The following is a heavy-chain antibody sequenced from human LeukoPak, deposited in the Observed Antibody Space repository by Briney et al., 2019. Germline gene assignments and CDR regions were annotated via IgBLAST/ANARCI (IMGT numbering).Heavy chain of an antibody. V-gene: IGHV1-69*05. CDR3: ASIASMTTVGLDP. CDR1: GGTFSSYA. Sequence: SVKVSCKASGGTFSSYAISWVRQAPGQGLEWMGGIIPIFGTANYAQKFQGRVTITTDESTSTAYMELSSLRSEDTAVYYCASIASMTTVGLDPWGQGTLVTVSS. D-gene: IGHD4-11*01. J-gene: IGHJ5*02. CDR2: IIPIFGTA.